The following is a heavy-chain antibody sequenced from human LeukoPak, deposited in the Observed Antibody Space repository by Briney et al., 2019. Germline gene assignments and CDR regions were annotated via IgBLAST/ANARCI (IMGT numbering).Heavy chain of an antibody. CDR2: ISGSGGST. J-gene: IGHJ1*01. CDR1: GFTFSSYA. D-gene: IGHD6-13*01. Sequence: PGGSLRLSCAASGFTFSSYAMSWVRQAPGKGLGWVSAISGSGGSTYYADSVKGRFTISRDNSKNTLYLQMNSLRAEDTAVYYCAKGWYGGKAEYFQHWGQGTLVTVSS. V-gene: IGHV3-23*01. CDR3: AKGWYGGKAEYFQH.